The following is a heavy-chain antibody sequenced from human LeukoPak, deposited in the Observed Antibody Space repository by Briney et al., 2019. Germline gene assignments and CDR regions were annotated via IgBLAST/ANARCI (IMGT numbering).Heavy chain of an antibody. Sequence: GGTLRPSCAASGFTLSTYTMKWVRQAPGKGLEWGSSISSSSSYIYYADSVKGRFTIPRDNSRNILYLQMNSLRVGDTAIYYCANGEGYSEYYFDNRRQRTLVTL. CDR1: GFTLSTYT. J-gene: IGHJ4*02. CDR3: ANGEGYSEYYFDN. V-gene: IGHV3-21*04. CDR2: ISSSSSYI. D-gene: IGHD3-22*01.